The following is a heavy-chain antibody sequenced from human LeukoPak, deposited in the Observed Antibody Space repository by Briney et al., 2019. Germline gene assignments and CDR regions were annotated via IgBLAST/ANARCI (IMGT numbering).Heavy chain of an antibody. V-gene: IGHV4-39*01. D-gene: IGHD2-15*01. CDR3: ARGSRRSFRGRLYDYYYGMDV. CDR1: GGSISSSSYY. Sequence: SETLSLTCTVSGGSISSSSYYWGWIRQPPGKGLEWIGSIYYSGSTYYNPSLKSRVTISVDTSKNQFSLKLSSVTAADTAVYYCARGSRRSFRGRLYDYYYGMDVWGQGTTVTISS. J-gene: IGHJ6*02. CDR2: IYYSGST.